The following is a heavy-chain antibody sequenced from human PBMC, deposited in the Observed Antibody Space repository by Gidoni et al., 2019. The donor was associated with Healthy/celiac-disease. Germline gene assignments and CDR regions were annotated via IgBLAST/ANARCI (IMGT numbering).Heavy chain of an antibody. CDR2: ISYDGSNK. Sequence: QVQLVESGGGVVQPGRSLRLSCAASGFPFSTYGMHWVRQAPGKGLEWVAVISYDGSNKYYADSVKGRFTISRDNSKNTLYLQMNSLRAEDTAVYYCAKDPYPGGYYYYGMDVWGQGTTVTVSS. CDR3: AKDPYPGGYYYYGMDV. V-gene: IGHV3-30*18. D-gene: IGHD3-10*01. CDR1: GFPFSTYG. J-gene: IGHJ6*02.